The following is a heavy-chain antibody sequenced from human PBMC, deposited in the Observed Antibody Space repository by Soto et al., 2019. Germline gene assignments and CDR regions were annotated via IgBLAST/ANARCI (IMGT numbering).Heavy chain of an antibody. V-gene: IGHV3-33*01. CDR1: GFTFSSYG. D-gene: IGHD3-22*01. CDR3: ASHYDSSGHPRYYFDY. Sequence: QVQQVESGGGVVQPGRSLRLSCAASGFTFSSYGMHWVRQAPGKGLEWVAVIWYDGSNKYYADSVKGRFTISRDNSKNMLYLQMIILRAVDTSVHFCASHYDSSGHPRYYFDYWGQGTLVTVSS. CDR2: IWYDGSNK. J-gene: IGHJ4*02.